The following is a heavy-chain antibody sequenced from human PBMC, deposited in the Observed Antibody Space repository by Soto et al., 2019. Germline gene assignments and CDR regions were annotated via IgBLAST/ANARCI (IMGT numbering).Heavy chain of an antibody. V-gene: IGHV4-59*01. J-gene: IGHJ5*02. Sequence: SETLSLTCTVSGGSISGYYWSWLRQPPGKGLEWIGYIYYLGSTNYNPSLRGRVTMSIDTSKNQFSLRLSSVTAADTAVYYCARDAHPLGWFDPWGQGSLVTVSS. CDR3: ARDAHPLGWFDP. CDR1: GGSISGYY. CDR2: IYYLGST. D-gene: IGHD3-10*01.